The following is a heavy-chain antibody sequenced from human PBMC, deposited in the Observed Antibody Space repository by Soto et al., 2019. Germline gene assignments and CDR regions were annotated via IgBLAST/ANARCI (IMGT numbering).Heavy chain of an antibody. CDR2: INPNSGGT. V-gene: IGHV1-2*02. CDR3: AREGAHYAPFDL. J-gene: IGHJ4*02. CDR1: GYTFTDYY. D-gene: IGHD3-16*01. Sequence: QVQLVQSGAEVKKPGASLKVSCKASGYTFTDYYVHWVRQAPGQGLEWMGWINPNSGGTKTAQKFQGRVTVTRDTSISTAYMDLSRLRSDDTAVYYCAREGAHYAPFDLWGQGTLVTVSS.